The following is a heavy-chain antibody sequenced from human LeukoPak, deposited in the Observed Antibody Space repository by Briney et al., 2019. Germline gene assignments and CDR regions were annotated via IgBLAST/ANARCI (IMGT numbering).Heavy chain of an antibody. V-gene: IGHV1-18*01. CDR1: GYTFTSYG. CDR2: ISAYNGNT. J-gene: IGHJ3*02. D-gene: IGHD3-22*01. Sequence: GASVKVSRKASGYTFTSYGISWVRQAPGQGLEWMGWISAYNGNTNYAQKLQGRVTMTTDTSTSTAYMELRSLRSDDTAVYYCARVSIVVVIIPRSLDAFDIWGQGTMVTVSS. CDR3: ARVSIVVVIIPRSLDAFDI.